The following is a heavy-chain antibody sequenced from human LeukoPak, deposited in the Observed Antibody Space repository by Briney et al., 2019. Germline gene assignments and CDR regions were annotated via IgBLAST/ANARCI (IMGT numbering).Heavy chain of an antibody. D-gene: IGHD3-10*01. CDR3: AKRLSSGSGSCYSDFDY. V-gene: IGHV3-23*01. J-gene: IGHJ4*02. Sequence: QTGGSLRLSCGASGFTFSSYAMTWVRQAPGKGLEWVSVISGSGGSTYYADSVKGRFTISRDNSKNTLYLQMNSLRAEDTAVYYCAKRLSSGSGSCYSDFDYWGQGTLVTVSS. CDR2: ISGSGGST. CDR1: GFTFSSYA.